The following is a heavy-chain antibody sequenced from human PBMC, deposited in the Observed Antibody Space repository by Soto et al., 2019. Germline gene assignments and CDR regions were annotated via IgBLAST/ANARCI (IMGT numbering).Heavy chain of an antibody. Sequence: DVQLLQSGGGLVQPGGSLRLSCAASGFSSGIYAMNWVRQAPGKGLEWVSSISGTGRRTDYADSVKGRFTISRDNIKNTLYLQMTSLRVEDTAVYYCAKDATSACWAHWGQGSLVTVSS. CDR1: GFSSGIYA. D-gene: IGHD3-16*01. CDR2: ISGTGRRT. J-gene: IGHJ4*02. V-gene: IGHV3-23*01. CDR3: AKDATSACWAH.